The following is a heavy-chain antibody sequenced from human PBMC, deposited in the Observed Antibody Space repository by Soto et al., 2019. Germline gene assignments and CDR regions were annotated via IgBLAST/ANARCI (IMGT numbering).Heavy chain of an antibody. Sequence: QVQLVQSGSEVKKPGASVNVSCKAFGYIFKSYGISWVRQVPGQGLEWVGWISAFNGDTQYAQKMKGRLTVTTDTSTTTVHMQLRSLTPADTAVYDCTREAGWQWMVPYDWGQGTLVSVS. CDR1: GYIFKSYG. D-gene: IGHD6-19*01. J-gene: IGHJ4*02. CDR3: TREAGWQWMVPYD. V-gene: IGHV1-18*04. CDR2: ISAFNGDT.